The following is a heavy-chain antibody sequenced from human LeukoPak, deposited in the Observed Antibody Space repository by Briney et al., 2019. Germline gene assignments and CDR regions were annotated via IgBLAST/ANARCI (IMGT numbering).Heavy chain of an antibody. D-gene: IGHD5-12*01. CDR3: AKGIGYSGYDYTYYYYGMDV. CDR2: ISYDGSNK. Sequence: GRSLRLSCAASGFTFSSYGMHWVRQAPGKGLECVAFISYDGSNKYYADSVKGRFTISRDNSKNTLYLQMNSLRAEDTAVYYCAKGIGYSGYDYTYYYYGMDVWGQGTTVTVSS. V-gene: IGHV3-30*18. CDR1: GFTFSSYG. J-gene: IGHJ6*02.